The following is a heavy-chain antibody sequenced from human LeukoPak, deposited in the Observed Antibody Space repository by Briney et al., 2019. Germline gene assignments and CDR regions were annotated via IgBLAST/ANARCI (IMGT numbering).Heavy chain of an antibody. CDR3: ARALGTEAAGAFDI. Sequence: GGSLRLSCAASGFTFSDYYMSWIRQAPGKGLEWVSYISSSSSYTNYADSVKGRFTISRDNAKNSLYLQMNSLRAEGTAVYYCARALGTEAAGAFDIWGQGTMVTVSS. CDR2: ISSSSSYT. J-gene: IGHJ3*02. D-gene: IGHD6-13*01. CDR1: GFTFSDYY. V-gene: IGHV3-11*05.